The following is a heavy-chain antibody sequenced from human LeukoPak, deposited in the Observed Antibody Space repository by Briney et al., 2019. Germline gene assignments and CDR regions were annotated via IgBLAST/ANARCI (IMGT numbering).Heavy chain of an antibody. Sequence: SETLSLTCTVSGGSISSHYWSWIRQPPGKELEWIGYIYYSGSTNYNPSLKSRVTISVDTSKNQFSLKLSSVTAADTAVYYCARGELWVFDYWGQGTLVTVSS. CDR2: IYYSGST. CDR1: GGSISSHY. V-gene: IGHV4-59*11. CDR3: ARGELWVFDY. J-gene: IGHJ4*02. D-gene: IGHD1-26*01.